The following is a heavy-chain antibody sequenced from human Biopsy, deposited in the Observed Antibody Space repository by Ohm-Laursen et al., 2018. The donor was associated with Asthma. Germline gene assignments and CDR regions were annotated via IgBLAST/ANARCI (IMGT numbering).Heavy chain of an antibody. CDR2: MYYAETT. Sequence: PSETLSLTCAVSGASITSSAYYWGWIRQPPGKGLEWIGSMYYAETTYYSPSLKSPVTISVNTPKNQFSRILSSVTAADTAVYYCARHDHRWDTYADFWGQGTLVTVSS. CDR3: ARHDHRWDTYADF. CDR1: GASITSSAYY. D-gene: IGHD2-2*01. J-gene: IGHJ4*02. V-gene: IGHV4-39*01.